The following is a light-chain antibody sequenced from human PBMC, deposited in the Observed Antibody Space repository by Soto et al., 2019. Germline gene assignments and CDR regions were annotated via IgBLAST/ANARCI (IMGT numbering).Light chain of an antibody. Sequence: EIVLTQSPGTLSLSPGERATLSCRASQSVSSSYLARYQQKPGQAPRLLIYGASGRATRIPDRFSGSGSGTDFTLTISRLEPEDFAVYYCQQYGGSPWTFGQGTKVEIK. V-gene: IGKV3-20*01. CDR1: QSVSSSY. CDR3: QQYGGSPWT. CDR2: GAS. J-gene: IGKJ1*01.